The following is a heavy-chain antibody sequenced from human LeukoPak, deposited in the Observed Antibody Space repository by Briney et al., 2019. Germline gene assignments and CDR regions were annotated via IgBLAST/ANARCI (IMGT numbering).Heavy chain of an antibody. J-gene: IGHJ4*02. CDR1: GFTFDDYG. D-gene: IGHD3-16*01. CDR3: ARALRRYKYDYPSPDY. V-gene: IGHV3-20*04. CDR2: INWNGAGT. Sequence: GGSLRLSCATSGFTFDDYGMSWVRQAPGKGLEWVSGINWNGAGTGYADSVKGRFTISRDSAKNSLYLQMNSLRAEDTALYYCARALRRYKYDYPSPDYWGQGTLVTVSS.